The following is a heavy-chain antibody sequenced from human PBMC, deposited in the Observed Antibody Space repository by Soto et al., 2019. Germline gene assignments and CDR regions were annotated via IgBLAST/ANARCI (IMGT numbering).Heavy chain of an antibody. CDR1: GFTFSSYA. D-gene: IGHD2-2*01. V-gene: IGHV3-23*01. J-gene: IGHJ4*02. CDR3: AAPKDIVVVPAALGDFWSGYYPYYIDY. CDR2: ISGSGGST. Sequence: GGSLRLACAASGFTFSSYAMSWVRQAPGKGLEWVSAISGSGGSTYYADSVKGRFTISRDNSKNTLYLQMNSLRAEDTAVYYCAAPKDIVVVPAALGDFWSGYYPYYIDYWGQGTLVTVSS.